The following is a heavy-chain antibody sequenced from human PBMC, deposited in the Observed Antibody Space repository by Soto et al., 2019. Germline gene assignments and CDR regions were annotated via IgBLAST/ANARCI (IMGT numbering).Heavy chain of an antibody. CDR1: GVPISTSDFY. Sequence: QLQLLESGPGLVEPSESLSLTCTVSGVPISTSDFYWGWFRQPPGKGLEWVVTTYYDGSAYYNPSFRSPSTISVYTSQNPFSLKLMPVTAAATAVYYCTVHQSADTFWGQGTLVTVSS. D-gene: IGHD1-1*01. CDR2: TYYDGSA. J-gene: IGHJ4*02. V-gene: IGHV4-39*01. CDR3: TVHQSADTF.